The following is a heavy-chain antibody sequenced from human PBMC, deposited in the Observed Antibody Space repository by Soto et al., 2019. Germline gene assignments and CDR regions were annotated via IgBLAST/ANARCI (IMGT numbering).Heavy chain of an antibody. Sequence: QLQLQESGPGLVKPSETLSLTCSVSGGSISSSRYYWGWIRQPPGKGLEWIGSMYYSGSTYYSPSLKSRVTISVDSSKNQFSLKLSSVTAADTAVYYCSMRSGSYDEEPDDYWGQGTLVTVSS. CDR3: SMRSGSYDEEPDDY. V-gene: IGHV4-39*01. D-gene: IGHD3-10*01. CDR2: MYYSGST. J-gene: IGHJ4*02. CDR1: GGSISSSRYY.